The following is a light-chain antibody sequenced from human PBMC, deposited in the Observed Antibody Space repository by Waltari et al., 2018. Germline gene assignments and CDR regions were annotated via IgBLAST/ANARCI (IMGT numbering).Light chain of an antibody. CDR1: SSDIGSTS. CDR3: AAWDDSLSGPV. CDR2: RSN. J-gene: IGLJ3*02. V-gene: IGLV1-47*01. Sequence: QSVLTQPPSASGTPGQRVTISCSGSSSDIGSTSIYCYQQLPGTAPKLLIDRSNQRPSGVPDRFSGSRSGTSASLAISGLRSEDEADYHCAAWDDSLSGPVFGGGTKLTVL.